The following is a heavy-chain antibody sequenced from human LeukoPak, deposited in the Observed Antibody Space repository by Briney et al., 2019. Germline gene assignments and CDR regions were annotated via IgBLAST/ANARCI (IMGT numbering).Heavy chain of an antibody. CDR2: INQDGSEK. CDR1: GFSFRSYW. V-gene: IGHV3-7*03. J-gene: IGHJ4*02. Sequence: PGGSLRLSCAASGFSFRSYWMSWVRQAPGKGLEWVANINQDGSEKYYVDSAKGRFTISRENAKNSLSLQMISLRDEDTALYYCARDGHPFDWWGQGAQVTVSS. CDR3: ARDGHPFDW.